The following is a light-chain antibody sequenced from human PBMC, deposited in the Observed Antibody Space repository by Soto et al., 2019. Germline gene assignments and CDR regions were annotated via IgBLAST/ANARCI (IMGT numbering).Light chain of an antibody. V-gene: IGLV1-36*01. CDR2: YDD. CDR1: SSNIGNNV. J-gene: IGLJ3*02. Sequence: QSVLTQPPSVSEAPRQRVTISCSGSSSNIGNNVVNWYQHLPGKAPKLLIYYDDLLPSGVSDRFSGSKSGTSASLAISGLQAEDEADYYCQSWDDSLSGCVFGAGTKVTVL. CDR3: QSWDDSLSGCV.